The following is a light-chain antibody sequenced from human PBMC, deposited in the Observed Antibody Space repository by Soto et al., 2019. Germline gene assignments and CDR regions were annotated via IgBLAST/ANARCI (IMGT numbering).Light chain of an antibody. V-gene: IGKV3-20*01. Sequence: EIVLTQSPATVSVSPGERATLSCRASQSVSSSYLAWYQQEPGQAPRLLIYGASSRATGIPDRFSGSGSGTDFTLTISRLEPEDFAVYYCQQYGSSPLTFGGGTKVDIK. CDR3: QQYGSSPLT. CDR1: QSVSSSY. J-gene: IGKJ4*01. CDR2: GAS.